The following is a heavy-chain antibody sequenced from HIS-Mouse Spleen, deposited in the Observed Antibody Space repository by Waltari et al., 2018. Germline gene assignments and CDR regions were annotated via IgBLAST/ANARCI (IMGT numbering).Heavy chain of an antibody. D-gene: IGHD6-13*01. CDR1: GGSISSSSYY. CDR3: AREIPYSSSWYDWYFDL. Sequence: QLQLQESGPGLVKPSETLSLTCTVSGGSISSSSYYWGWIRQPPGKGLEWIGGIYYSGSRDYNPTRKSRVTISVDTSKNQFSLKLSSVTAADTAVYYCAREIPYSSSWYDWYFDLWGRGTLVTVSS. V-gene: IGHV4-39*07. CDR2: IYYSGSR. J-gene: IGHJ2*01.